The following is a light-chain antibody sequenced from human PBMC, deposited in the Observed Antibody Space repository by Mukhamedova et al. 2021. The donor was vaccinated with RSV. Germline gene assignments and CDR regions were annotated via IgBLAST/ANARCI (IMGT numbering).Light chain of an antibody. V-gene: IGKV1-9*01. J-gene: IGKJ5*01. CDR2: AAS. CDR3: QQFNTDPIT. Sequence: GKAPKLLISAASTLQSGVPSRFSGSGSGTDCTLTINSLQAEDFATYYCQQFNTDPITFGQGTRLEIK.